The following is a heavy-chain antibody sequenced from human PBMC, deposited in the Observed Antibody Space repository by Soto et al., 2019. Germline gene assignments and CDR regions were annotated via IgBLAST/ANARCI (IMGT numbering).Heavy chain of an antibody. CDR3: ANSATLTGYYTFDY. CDR2: IYYSGST. J-gene: IGHJ4*02. CDR1: GGSISSSSYY. D-gene: IGHD3-9*01. Sequence: PSETLSLTCTVSGGSISSSSYYWGWIRQPPGKGLEWIGSIYYSGSTYYNPSLKSRVTISVDTSKNQFSLKLSSVTAADTAVYYCANSATLTGYYTFDYWGQGTLVTVSS. V-gene: IGHV4-39*01.